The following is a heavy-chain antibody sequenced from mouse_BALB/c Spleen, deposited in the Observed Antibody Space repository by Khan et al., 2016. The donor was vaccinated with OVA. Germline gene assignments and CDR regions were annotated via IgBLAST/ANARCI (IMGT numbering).Heavy chain of an antibody. CDR3: ARGNWQSYYFDY. CDR2: INPYNGGT. CDR1: GYIFTNYV. Sequence: VQLQQSGPELVKPGASVKMSCKASGYIFTNYVLHWVKQKPGRGLEWIGYINPYNGGTKYNEKFKGKATLASDKSSITAYMELSSLTSEDSAVYFCARGNWQSYYFDYWGQGTTLTLSS. D-gene: IGHD4-1*01. J-gene: IGHJ2*01. V-gene: IGHV1S136*01.